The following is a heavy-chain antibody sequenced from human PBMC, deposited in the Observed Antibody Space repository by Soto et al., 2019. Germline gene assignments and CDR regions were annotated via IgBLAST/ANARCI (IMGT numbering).Heavy chain of an antibody. CDR1: VIAFSRYA. Sequence: GGFVRLPCAASVIAFSRYAMGWVRQTPGKGLEWVSAISGTGDRTFYADSVKGRFTSSRDNSKKMLSLQMNSLRAEDTAVYYCAKALWFGVVLIGGYFVYWGQGTLVTVSS. CDR3: AKALWFGVVLIGGYFVY. D-gene: IGHD3-10*01. J-gene: IGHJ4*02. V-gene: IGHV3-23*01. CDR2: ISGTGDRT.